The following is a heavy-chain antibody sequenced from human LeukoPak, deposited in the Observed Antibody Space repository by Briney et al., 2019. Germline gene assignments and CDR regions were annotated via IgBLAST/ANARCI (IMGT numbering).Heavy chain of an antibody. CDR1: GGSFSGYY. Sequence: PSETLSLTCAVYGGSFSGYYWSWIRQPPGKGLEWIGEINHSGSTNYNPSLKSRVTISVDTSKNQFSLKLSSVTAADTAVYYCARHPYSGTHNWFDPWGQGTLVTVSS. CDR2: INHSGST. CDR3: ARHPYSGTHNWFDP. V-gene: IGHV4-34*01. D-gene: IGHD1-1*01. J-gene: IGHJ5*02.